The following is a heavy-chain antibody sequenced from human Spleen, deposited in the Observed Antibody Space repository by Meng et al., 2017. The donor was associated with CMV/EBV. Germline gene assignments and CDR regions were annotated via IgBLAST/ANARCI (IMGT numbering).Heavy chain of an antibody. CDR1: GFTFSNSD. CDR2: VSWNGSRT. D-gene: IGHD5-24*01. CDR3: ARALRDGYNYYFDY. Sequence: GGSLRLSCAASGFTFSNSDMNWVRQAPGKGLEWVSGVSWNGSRTHYADSVKGRFIISRDNSRNFLYQQMNSLRPEDMAVYYCARALRDGYNYYFDYWGQGTLVTVSS. V-gene: IGHV3-19*01. J-gene: IGHJ4*02.